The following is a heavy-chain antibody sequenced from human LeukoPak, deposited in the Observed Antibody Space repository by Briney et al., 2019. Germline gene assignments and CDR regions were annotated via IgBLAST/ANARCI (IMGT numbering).Heavy chain of an antibody. V-gene: IGHV4-59*01. CDR2: IYYSGST. Sequence: PSETLSLTCTVSGGSISNYYWSWIRQPPGKGLEWIGYIYYSGSTKYNPSLKSRVTISVDTSKNQFSLRLSSVTAADTAVYYCARDWGVSARPGYMDVWGKGTTVTVPS. CDR1: GGSISNYY. CDR3: ARDWGVSARPGYMDV. J-gene: IGHJ6*03. D-gene: IGHD6-6*01.